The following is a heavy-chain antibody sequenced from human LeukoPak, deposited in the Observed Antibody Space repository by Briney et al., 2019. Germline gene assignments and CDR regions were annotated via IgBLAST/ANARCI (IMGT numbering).Heavy chain of an antibody. V-gene: IGHV4-59*12. CDR2: IYYSGST. CDR1: GGSISSYY. J-gene: IGHJ4*02. Sequence: SETLSPTCTVSGGSISSYYWSWIRQPPGKGLEWIGYIYYSGSTNYNPSLKSRVTISVDTSKNQFSLKLSSVTAADTAVYYCARETWAVAGTVIDYWGQGTLVTVSS. CDR3: ARETWAVAGTVIDY. D-gene: IGHD6-19*01.